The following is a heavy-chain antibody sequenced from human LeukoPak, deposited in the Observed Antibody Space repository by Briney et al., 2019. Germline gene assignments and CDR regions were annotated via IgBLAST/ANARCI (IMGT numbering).Heavy chain of an antibody. V-gene: IGHV3-21*01. CDR2: ISSRSTYI. D-gene: IGHD5-12*01. J-gene: IGHJ4*02. CDR3: ARGPSGYHNT. Sequence: GGSLRLSCAASGFTFSSYSMNWVRQAPGKGLELVSSISSRSTYIYYADSVKGRFTISRDNSKNTLYLQMNSLRAEDTAVYYCARGPSGYHNTGGQGTLVAVSS. CDR1: GFTFSSYS.